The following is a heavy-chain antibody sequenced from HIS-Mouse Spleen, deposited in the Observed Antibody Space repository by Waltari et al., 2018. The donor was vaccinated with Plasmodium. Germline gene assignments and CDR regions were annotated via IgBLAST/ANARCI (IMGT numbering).Heavy chain of an antibody. V-gene: IGHV4-38-2*02. CDR2: IDHSGST. CDR3: ARSLGIASSYWYFDL. CDR1: GYSISSGYY. J-gene: IGHJ2*01. D-gene: IGHD2-15*01. Sequence: QVQLQESGPGLVKPSETLSLTCTVSGYSISSGYYWGWIRQPPGKGLEWIGSIDHSGSTYYNPSLKRRVTISVDTSKNQFSLKLSSVTAADTAVYYCARSLGIASSYWYFDLWGRGTLVTVSS.